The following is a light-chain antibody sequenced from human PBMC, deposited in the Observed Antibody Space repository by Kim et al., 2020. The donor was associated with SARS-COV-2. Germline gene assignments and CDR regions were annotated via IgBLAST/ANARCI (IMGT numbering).Light chain of an antibody. Sequence: ATINCKSSQSVLHSSKNKNSLAWYQQRPGQPPKLLISWTSTRASGVPDRFSGSGSGTDFTLTISSLQVEDVAVYYCQQHYSAPLTFGQGTRLEIK. CDR2: WTS. V-gene: IGKV4-1*01. CDR3: QQHYSAPLT. CDR1: QSVLHSSKNKNS. J-gene: IGKJ5*01.